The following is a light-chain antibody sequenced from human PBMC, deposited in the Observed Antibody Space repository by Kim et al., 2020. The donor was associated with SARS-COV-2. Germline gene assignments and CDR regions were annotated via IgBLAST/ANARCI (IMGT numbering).Light chain of an antibody. V-gene: IGLV2-14*01. CDR2: VSS. Sequence: TGTVFAVVYYNSASWHQQHPGTPPTLIIYVSSRRASGVSSRFAATQAGTTASLTISGLRAEDEADYYCSSHTTSSTYVFGLGTKVTVL. CDR1: VFAVVYYNS. CDR3: SSHTTSSTYV. J-gene: IGLJ1*01.